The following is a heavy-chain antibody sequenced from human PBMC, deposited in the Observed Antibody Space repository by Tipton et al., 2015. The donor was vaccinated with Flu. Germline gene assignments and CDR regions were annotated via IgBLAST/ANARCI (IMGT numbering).Heavy chain of an antibody. V-gene: IGHV4-39*01. CDR1: GGSISTSNYY. D-gene: IGHD3-3*01. J-gene: IGHJ4*02. CDR2: IYYAGST. CDR3: ARRSYNFWSGYPDY. Sequence: TLSLTCTVSGGSISTSNYYWGWIRQSPGKGLEWIGSIYYAGSTYYNPSLKSRVTISLDTSKNQFSLKLSSVTAADTAVYYCARRSYNFWSGYPDYWGQGTLVTVSS.